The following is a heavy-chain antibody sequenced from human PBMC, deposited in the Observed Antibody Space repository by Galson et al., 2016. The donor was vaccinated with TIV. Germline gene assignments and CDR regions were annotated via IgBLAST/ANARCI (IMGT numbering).Heavy chain of an antibody. Sequence: SVKVSCKASGGIFSNYGINWVRQAPGQGLEWMGGTIPIFGTASYPQKFQGRVRITADKSTNTAYMELRSLRSDDTAVYYCARVPSGFRDVIHYFDYWGQGTLVTVSS. V-gene: IGHV1-69*06. CDR3: ARVPSGFRDVIHYFDY. CDR1: GGIFSNYG. J-gene: IGHJ4*02. CDR2: TIPIFGTA. D-gene: IGHD3-16*02.